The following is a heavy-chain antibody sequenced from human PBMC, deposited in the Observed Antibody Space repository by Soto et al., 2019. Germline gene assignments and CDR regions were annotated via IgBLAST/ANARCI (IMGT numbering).Heavy chain of an antibody. CDR2: ISAYNGNT. Sequence: GASVKVSCKASGYTFTSYGISWVRQAPGQGLEWMGWISAYNGNTNYAQKLQGRVTMTTDTSTSTAYMELRSLRSDDTAVYYCARGRAAAKNYYYYGMAVWGQGTTVTVSS. CDR3: ARGRAAAKNYYYYGMAV. D-gene: IGHD6-13*01. CDR1: GYTFTSYG. J-gene: IGHJ6*02. V-gene: IGHV1-18*01.